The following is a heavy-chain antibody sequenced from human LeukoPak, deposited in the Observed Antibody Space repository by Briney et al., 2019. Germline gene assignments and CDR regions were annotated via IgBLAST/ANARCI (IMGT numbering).Heavy chain of an antibody. V-gene: IGHV2-5*01. CDR1: GFSLSDTAVG. Sequence: SGPTLVNPTQTLTLTCTFSGFSLSDTAVGVHWIRRPPGKALEWLALVYWNDDNKYSPSLRSRLTVTKDSSKNQVALTMTNMDPVDTATYYCTHSSGWTTDFWGQGILVTVSS. CDR2: VYWNDDN. D-gene: IGHD6-19*01. CDR3: THSSGWTTDF. J-gene: IGHJ4*02.